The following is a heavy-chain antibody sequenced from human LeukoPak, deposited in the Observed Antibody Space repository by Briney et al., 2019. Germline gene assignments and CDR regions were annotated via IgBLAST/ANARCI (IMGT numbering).Heavy chain of an antibody. D-gene: IGHD3-22*01. V-gene: IGHV3-64*01. CDR2: ISSDGGTT. CDR3: ARGDYDSGGYYADY. J-gene: IGHJ4*02. Sequence: LGGSLRLSCAASGFTFSSYPMHWVRQAPGKGLEYVSAISSDGGTTYYANSVKDRFTISRDNSKNTLYLQMGSLRAEDMAVYYCARGDYDSGGYYADYWGQGTLVTVSS. CDR1: GFTFSSYP.